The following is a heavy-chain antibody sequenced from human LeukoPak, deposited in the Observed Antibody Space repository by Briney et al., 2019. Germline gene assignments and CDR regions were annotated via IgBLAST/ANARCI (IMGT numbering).Heavy chain of an antibody. J-gene: IGHJ5*02. Sequence: SETLSLTCAVYGGSFRGYYWSWIRQPPGKGLEWIGSIYYSGSTYYNPSLKSRVTISVDTSKNQFSLKLSSVTAADTAVYYCATHLGYCSGGSSCPLGGLKGWFDPWGQGTLVTVSS. CDR1: GGSFRGYY. D-gene: IGHD2-15*01. V-gene: IGHV4-34*01. CDR2: IYYSGST. CDR3: ATHLGYCSGGSSCPLGGLKGWFDP.